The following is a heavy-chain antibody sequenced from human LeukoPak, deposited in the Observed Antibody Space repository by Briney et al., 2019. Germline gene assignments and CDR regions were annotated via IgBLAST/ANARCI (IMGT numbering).Heavy chain of an antibody. V-gene: IGHV3-30-3*01. D-gene: IGHD3-10*01. Sequence: GGSLRLSCAASGFTFRNYVIHWVRQAPGKGLEWVAVTSSDLNVKLYADSVKGRFTISRDNSRSTLYLQMNSLRPEDTAIYYCARQGYYGSGSPPSLYFDYWGQGTLVTVSS. CDR3: ARQGYYGSGSPPSLYFDY. CDR2: TSSDLNVK. CDR1: GFTFRNYV. J-gene: IGHJ4*02.